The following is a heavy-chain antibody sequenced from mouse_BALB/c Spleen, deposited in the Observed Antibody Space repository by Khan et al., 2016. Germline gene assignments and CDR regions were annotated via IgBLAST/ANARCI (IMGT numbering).Heavy chain of an antibody. CDR3: AGDYCGGGFAY. Sequence: QVQLQQSGAELMKPGASVKISCKATGYTFSSYWIEWVKQRPGHGLEWIGEILPGSGSTNYNEKFKDKATFTADTSSNTAYLQLSRLTSEDSAIYYCAGDYCGGGFAYWGQGTLVTVSA. D-gene: IGHD2-13*01. V-gene: IGHV1-9*01. J-gene: IGHJ3*01. CDR1: GYTFSSYW. CDR2: ILPGSGST.